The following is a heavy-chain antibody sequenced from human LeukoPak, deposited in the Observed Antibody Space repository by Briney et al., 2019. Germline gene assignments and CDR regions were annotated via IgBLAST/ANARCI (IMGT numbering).Heavy chain of an antibody. CDR1: GDYVSSNSAA. Sequence: LSQTLSLTCAISGDYVSSNSAAWDWLRQSPSRGLEWLGRTYYRSKWYNGYAVSVKSRITINPDTSQNQFSLQLNSVTPEDTAVYYCARDVATQYFDYWGQGILVTVSS. CDR2: TYYRSKWYN. CDR3: ARDVATQYFDY. D-gene: IGHD2/OR15-2a*01. J-gene: IGHJ4*02. V-gene: IGHV6-1*01.